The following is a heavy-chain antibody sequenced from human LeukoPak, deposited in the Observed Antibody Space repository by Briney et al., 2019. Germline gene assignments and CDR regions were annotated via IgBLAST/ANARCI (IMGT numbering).Heavy chain of an antibody. J-gene: IGHJ5*02. Sequence: GGSLRLSCAASGFTFSSYATSWVRQVPGKGLEWVSAISGSGGSTYYADSVKGRFTISRDNSKNTLYLQMNSLRAEDTAVYYCAAPGGSSSSPWFDPWGQGTLVTVSS. CDR3: AAPGGSSSSPWFDP. CDR1: GFTFSSYA. D-gene: IGHD6-6*01. CDR2: ISGSGGST. V-gene: IGHV3-23*01.